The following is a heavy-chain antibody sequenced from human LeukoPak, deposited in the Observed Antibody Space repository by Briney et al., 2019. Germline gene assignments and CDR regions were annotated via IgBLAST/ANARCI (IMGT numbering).Heavy chain of an antibody. J-gene: IGHJ4*02. CDR1: GFTFSSDA. V-gene: IGHV3-23*01. CDR2: SSGNAGST. D-gene: IGHD3-10*01. CDR3: AKTAGSTLLPYDY. Sequence: PGGSLRLSCAASGFTFSSDAMNWARHPPGNGLEWVSASSGNAGSTYYAVSVKGRFTISRDNSKNKLYLQMNSLRAEDTAAFYCAKTAGSTLLPYDYWGQGTLVTVSS.